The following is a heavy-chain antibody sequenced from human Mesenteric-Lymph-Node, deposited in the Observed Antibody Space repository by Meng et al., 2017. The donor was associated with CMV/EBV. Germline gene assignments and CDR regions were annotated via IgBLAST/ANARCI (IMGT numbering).Heavy chain of an antibody. CDR2: INHSGST. CDR3: ARHYYGSAPGY. J-gene: IGHJ4*02. CDR1: GGSFSGYY. D-gene: IGHD3-10*01. Sequence: SETLSLTCAVYGGSFSGYYWSWIRQPPGKGLEWIGEINHSGSTNYNPSLKSRVTISVDTSKNQFSLKLSSVTAADTAVYYCARHYYGSAPGYWGQGTLVTVSS. V-gene: IGHV4-34*01.